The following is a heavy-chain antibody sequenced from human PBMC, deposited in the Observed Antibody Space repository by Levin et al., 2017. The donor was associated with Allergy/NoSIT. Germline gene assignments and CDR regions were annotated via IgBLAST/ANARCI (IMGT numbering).Heavy chain of an antibody. D-gene: IGHD3-22*01. V-gene: IGHV4-34*01. J-gene: IGHJ4*02. CDR3: ARGLRNGPYYYDSSGYNY. Sequence: SETLSLTCAVYGGSFSGYYWSWIRQPPGKGLEWIGEINHSGSTNYNPSLKSRVTISVDTSKNQFSLKLSSVTAADTAVYYCARGLRNGPYYYDSSGYNYWGQGTLVTVSS. CDR1: GGSFSGYY. CDR2: INHSGST.